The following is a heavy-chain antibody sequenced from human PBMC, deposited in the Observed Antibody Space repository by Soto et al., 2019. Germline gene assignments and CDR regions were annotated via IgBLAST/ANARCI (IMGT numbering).Heavy chain of an antibody. V-gene: IGHV3-48*03. CDR1: GFAFSNYE. J-gene: IGHJ4*02. D-gene: IGHD1-26*01. Sequence: LRLSCAASGFAFSNYEMNWVRQAPGKGLEWVSYISLSGSTIYYADSVKSRFTISRDDAKDSLYLEMDSLRADDTAVYYCARESFSASPNFFDYWGQRTLVSLSS. CDR3: ARESFSASPNFFDY. CDR2: ISLSGSTI.